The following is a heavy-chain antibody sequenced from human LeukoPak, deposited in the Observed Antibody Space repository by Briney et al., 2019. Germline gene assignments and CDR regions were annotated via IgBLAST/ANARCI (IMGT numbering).Heavy chain of an antibody. D-gene: IGHD3-22*01. CDR3: ARSETDYYDSSGYLNWFDP. CDR2: IYPGDSDT. J-gene: IGHJ5*02. CDR1: GYSFTSYW. Sequence: GESLKISCKGSGYSFTSYWIGWVRQMPGKGLEWMGIIYPGDSDTRYSPSFQGQVTISADKSISIAYLQWSSLKASDTAMYYCARSETDYYDSSGYLNWFDPWGQGTLVTVSS. V-gene: IGHV5-51*01.